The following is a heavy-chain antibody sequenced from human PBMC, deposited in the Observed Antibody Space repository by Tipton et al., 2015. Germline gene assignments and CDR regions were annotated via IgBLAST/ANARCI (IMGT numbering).Heavy chain of an antibody. CDR2: ISAYNGHT. CDR1: GYTFTSYG. J-gene: IGHJ4*02. D-gene: IGHD3-9*01. Sequence: QSGAEVKKPGASVKVSRKASGYTFTSYGISWVRQAPGQGLEWMGWISAYNGHTNYAPKLQGRVTMTTDTATSTADMELRSLRSDDTAVYSCARDDWNYLDYWGQGTLVTVSS. V-gene: IGHV1-18*01. CDR3: ARDDWNYLDY.